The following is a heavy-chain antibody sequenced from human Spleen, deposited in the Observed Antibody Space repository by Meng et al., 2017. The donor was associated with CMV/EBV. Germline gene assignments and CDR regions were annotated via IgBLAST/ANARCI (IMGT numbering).Heavy chain of an antibody. CDR3: AKGTYDFWSGDDAFDI. Sequence: GESLKISCAASGFTFSSYWMNWVRQAPGKGLEWVANIKQDGSEKYFVDSVKGRFTISRDNSKNTLYLQMNSLRAEDTAVYYCAKGTYDFWSGDDAFDIWGQGTMVTVSS. CDR2: IKQDGSEK. D-gene: IGHD3-3*01. J-gene: IGHJ3*02. V-gene: IGHV3-7*03. CDR1: GFTFSSYW.